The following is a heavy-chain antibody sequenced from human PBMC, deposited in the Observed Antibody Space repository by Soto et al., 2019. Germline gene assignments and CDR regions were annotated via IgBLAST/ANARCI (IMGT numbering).Heavy chain of an antibody. D-gene: IGHD3-10*01. CDR3: ARGVGPDYYGSGRDPWYYYYMDV. J-gene: IGHJ6*03. CDR1: GGSFSGYY. CDR2: INHSGST. Sequence: NPSETLSLTCAVYGGSFSGYYWSWIRQPPGKGLEWIGEINHSGSTNYNPSLKSRVTISVDTSKNQFSLKLSSVTAADTAVYYCARGVGPDYYGSGRDPWYYYYMDVWGKGTTVTVSS. V-gene: IGHV4-34*01.